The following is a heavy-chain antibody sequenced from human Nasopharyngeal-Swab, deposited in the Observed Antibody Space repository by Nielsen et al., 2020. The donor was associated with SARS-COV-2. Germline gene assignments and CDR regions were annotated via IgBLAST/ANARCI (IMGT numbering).Heavy chain of an antibody. J-gene: IGHJ4*02. V-gene: IGHV3-66*02. CDR3: ARQEDYVHDY. D-gene: IGHD4-17*01. CDR2: IYSGGQT. Sequence: GGSLGLSCAASGFTVSSKYMSWVRQAPGKGLEWVSVIYSGGQTYYADSVKGRFTISRDNSKNTLYLQMNSLRAEDTAVYYCARQEDYVHDYWGQGTLVTVSS. CDR1: GFTVSSKY.